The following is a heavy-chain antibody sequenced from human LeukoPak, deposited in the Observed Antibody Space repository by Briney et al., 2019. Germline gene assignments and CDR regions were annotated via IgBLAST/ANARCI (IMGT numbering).Heavy chain of an antibody. CDR2: INHGGTT. V-gene: IGHV4-39*07. CDR1: GDSISSSSYY. D-gene: IGHD4-17*01. J-gene: IGHJ4*02. Sequence: SETLSLTCTVSGDSISSSSYYWGWIRQPPGKGLEWIGEINHGGTTNYNPSLKSRVTISADTSKRQFSLKLISVTAADTAVYYCARGRGTVTKGPYYFDYWGQGTLVTVSS. CDR3: ARGRGTVTKGPYYFDY.